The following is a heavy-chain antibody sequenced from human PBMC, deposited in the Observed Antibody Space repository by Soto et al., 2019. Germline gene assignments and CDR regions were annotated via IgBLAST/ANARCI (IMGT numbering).Heavy chain of an antibody. D-gene: IGHD3-9*01. CDR3: ARDPILRYFDWFSADYGMDV. V-gene: IGHV1-18*01. CDR1: GYSFASYG. CDR2: ISAYNGNT. J-gene: IGHJ6*02. Sequence: ASVKVSCKASGYSFASYGINWVRQAPGQGLEWMGWISAYNGNTNYAQKFQGRVTMTTDTSTSTAYMELRSLRSDDTAVYYCARDPILRYFDWFSADYGMDVWGQGTTVTVSS.